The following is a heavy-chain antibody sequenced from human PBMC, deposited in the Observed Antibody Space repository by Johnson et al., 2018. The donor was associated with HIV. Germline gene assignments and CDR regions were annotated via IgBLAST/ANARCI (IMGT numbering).Heavy chain of an antibody. D-gene: IGHD6-13*01. CDR2: ISYDGSNK. Sequence: VQLVESGGGVVQPGRSLRLSCAASGFTFSTYGLHWVRPTPGKGLEWVALISYDGSNKYYADSVKGRFTISRDNSKNILYLQMNTLRAEDTAGYNWARDPAAAALRAFDIWGQGTMVTVSS. J-gene: IGHJ3*02. V-gene: IGHV3-30*03. CDR3: ARDPAAAALRAFDI. CDR1: GFTFSTYG.